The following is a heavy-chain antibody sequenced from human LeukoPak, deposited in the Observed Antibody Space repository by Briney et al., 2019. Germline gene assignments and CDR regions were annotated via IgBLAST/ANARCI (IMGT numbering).Heavy chain of an antibody. V-gene: IGHV1-69*04. J-gene: IGHJ4*02. D-gene: IGHD5-18*01. Sequence: GASVKVSCKASGGTFSSYAISWVRQAPGQGLEWMGRIIPILGIANYAQKFQGRVTITADKSTSTAYMELSSLRSEDTAVYYCARDGDVDTAITRYWGQGTLVTVSS. CDR3: ARDGDVDTAITRY. CDR1: GGTFSSYA. CDR2: IIPILGIA.